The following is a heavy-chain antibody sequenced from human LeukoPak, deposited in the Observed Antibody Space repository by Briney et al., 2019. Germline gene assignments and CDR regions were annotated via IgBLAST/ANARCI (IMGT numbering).Heavy chain of an antibody. V-gene: IGHV3-48*02. CDR1: GFTFSSYS. CDR3: ARDLHYAFDI. Sequence: GGSLRLSCAASGFTFSSYSMNWVRQGPGKGLEWVSYITNSANSITYADSVKGRFTISRGNAKNSLFLQMSSLKDEDTAVYYCARDLHYAFDIWGQGTMVTVSS. CDR2: ITNSANSI. J-gene: IGHJ3*02.